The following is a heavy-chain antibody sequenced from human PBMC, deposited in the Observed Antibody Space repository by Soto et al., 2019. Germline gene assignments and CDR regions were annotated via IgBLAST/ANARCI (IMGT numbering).Heavy chain of an antibody. Sequence: ASVKVSCKASGYTFTSYGISWVRQAPGQGLEWMGWISAYNGNTNYAQKLQGRVTMTTDTSTSTAYMELRSLRSDDTAVYYCARGPPYCSGGSCYSARYWGQGTLVTVSS. J-gene: IGHJ4*02. CDR3: ARGPPYCSGGSCYSARY. CDR2: ISAYNGNT. V-gene: IGHV1-18*04. D-gene: IGHD2-15*01. CDR1: GYTFTSYG.